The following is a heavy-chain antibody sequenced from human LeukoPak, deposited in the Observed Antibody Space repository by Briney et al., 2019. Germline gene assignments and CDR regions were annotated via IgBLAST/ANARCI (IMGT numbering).Heavy chain of an antibody. J-gene: IGHJ6*02. Sequence: PGGSLRLSCAASGFTFSSYAMSWVRQAPGKGLEWVSAISGSGGSTYYADSVKGRFTISRDNSKNTLYLQMNSLRAEDTAVYYCARDPVVVVPAAHPKYYYYYYGMDVWGQGTTVTVSS. CDR3: ARDPVVVVPAAHPKYYYYYYGMDV. V-gene: IGHV3-23*01. D-gene: IGHD2-2*01. CDR2: ISGSGGST. CDR1: GFTFSSYA.